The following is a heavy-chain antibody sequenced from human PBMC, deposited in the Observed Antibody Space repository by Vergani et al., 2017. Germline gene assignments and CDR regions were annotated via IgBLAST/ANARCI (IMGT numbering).Heavy chain of an antibody. D-gene: IGHD3-10*01. J-gene: IGHJ6*03. Sequence: EVQLVESGGGLVKPGGSLRLSCAASGFTFSNFNMNWVRQAPGKGLEWVSSIRSSSTYMDYADSVKGRFTISRDNSKNTLYLQMNSLRAEDTAVYYCARDLAGSDYYYMDVWGKGTTVTVSS. V-gene: IGHV3-21*01. CDR1: GFTFSNFN. CDR2: IRSSSTYM. CDR3: ARDLAGSDYYYMDV.